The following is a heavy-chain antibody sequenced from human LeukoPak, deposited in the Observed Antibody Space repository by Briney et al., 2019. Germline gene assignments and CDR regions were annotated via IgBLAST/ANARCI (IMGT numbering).Heavy chain of an antibody. J-gene: IGHJ6*03. Sequence: ASVKVSCKASGYTFTSYDINWVRQATGQGLEWMGWMNPNSGNTGYAQKFQGRVTMTRNTSISTAYMELSSLRSEDTAVYYCARGRRKERPMDKLLWFGELLYGPGNGYYMDVWGKGTTVTVSS. V-gene: IGHV1-8*01. CDR1: GYTFTSYD. D-gene: IGHD3-10*01. CDR3: ARGRRKERPMDKLLWFGELLYGPGNGYYMDV. CDR2: MNPNSGNT.